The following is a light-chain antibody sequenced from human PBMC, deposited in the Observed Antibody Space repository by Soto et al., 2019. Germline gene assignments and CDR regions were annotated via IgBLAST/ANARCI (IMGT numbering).Light chain of an antibody. CDR1: QDISTY. CDR2: GAS. J-gene: IGKJ5*01. Sequence: DIQLTQSPSFLSASIGDRVTITCRASQDISTYLVWYQQEPGKAPKLLIYGASILQSGVPSRFSGSGSGTEFTLSISSLQPDDFATYFCQQFYRYPLTFGQGTRLDIK. CDR3: QQFYRYPLT. V-gene: IGKV1-9*01.